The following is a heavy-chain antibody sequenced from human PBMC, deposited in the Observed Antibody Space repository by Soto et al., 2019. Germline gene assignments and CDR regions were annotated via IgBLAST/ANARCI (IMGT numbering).Heavy chain of an antibody. Sequence: SVKVSCKASGGTFSSYAISWVRQAPGQGLEWMGGIIPIFGTANYAQKFQGRVTITADESTSTAYMELSSLRSEDTAVYYCARDANYYDSSGSPSPLDYWGQGPLVTVSS. V-gene: IGHV1-69*13. CDR3: ARDANYYDSSGSPSPLDY. D-gene: IGHD3-22*01. CDR2: IIPIFGTA. J-gene: IGHJ4*02. CDR1: GGTFSSYA.